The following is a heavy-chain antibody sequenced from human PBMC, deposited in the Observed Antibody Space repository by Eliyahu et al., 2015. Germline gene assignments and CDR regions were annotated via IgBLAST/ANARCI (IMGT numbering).Heavy chain of an antibody. Sequence: EVQLVESGGGLVQPGGSLXLSXAAXGFXFSXXWXGWVRQAXGKGLEWXANIKQDGSEKYYVDSVKGRFTISRDNAKNSLYLQMNSLRAEDTAVYYCVRYSGYDFQSFDYWGQGTLVTVSS. D-gene: IGHD5-12*01. J-gene: IGHJ4*02. CDR2: IKQDGSEK. V-gene: IGHV3-7*01. CDR3: VRYSGYDFQSFDY. CDR1: GFXFSXXW.